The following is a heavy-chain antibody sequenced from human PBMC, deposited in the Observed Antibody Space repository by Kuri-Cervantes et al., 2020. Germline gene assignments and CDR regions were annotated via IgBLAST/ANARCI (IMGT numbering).Heavy chain of an antibody. CDR1: GYTFTGYY. CDR2: INPNNGGT. Sequence: ASVKVSCKASGYTFTGYYMHWVRQAPGQGLEWMGWINPNNGGTNYAQKFQGRVTMTRDTSISTAYMELGRLRSYDTAVYYFASLGGDYVFDYWGQGTLVTVPS. J-gene: IGHJ4*02. V-gene: IGHV1-2*02. D-gene: IGHD4-17*01. CDR3: ASLGGDYVFDY.